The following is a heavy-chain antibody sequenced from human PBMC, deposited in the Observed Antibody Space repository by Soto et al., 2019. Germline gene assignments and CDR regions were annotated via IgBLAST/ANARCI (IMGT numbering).Heavy chain of an antibody. V-gene: IGHV3-30*18. CDR2: ISYDGSNK. D-gene: IGHD3-3*01. CDR1: GFTFSSYG. J-gene: IGHJ4*02. Sequence: GGYLRLTCAASGFTFSSYGRHWVRQAPGKGLEWVAVISYDGSNKYYADSVKGRFTISRDNSKNTLYLQMNSLRAEDTAVYYCAKDPLTFGVVYYFDYWGQGTLVTVSS. CDR3: AKDPLTFGVVYYFDY.